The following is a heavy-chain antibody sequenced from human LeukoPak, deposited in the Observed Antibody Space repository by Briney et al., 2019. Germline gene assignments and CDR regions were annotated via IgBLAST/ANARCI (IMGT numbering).Heavy chain of an antibody. CDR1: GFSLSTSGVG. CDR3: AHSFTAIFGVVPPFDP. V-gene: IGHV2-5*01. J-gene: IGHJ5*02. CDR2: IYWNDDK. D-gene: IGHD3-3*01. Sequence: ESGPTLVNPTQTLTLTCTLSGFSLSTSGVGVGWIRQPPGKALEWLALIYWNDDKRYSPSLKSRLTITKDTSKNQVVLTMTNMDPVDTATYYCAHSFTAIFGVVPPFDPWGQGTLVTVSS.